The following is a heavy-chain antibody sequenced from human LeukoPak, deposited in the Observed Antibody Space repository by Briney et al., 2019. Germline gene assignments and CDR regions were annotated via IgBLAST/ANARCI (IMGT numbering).Heavy chain of an antibody. CDR2: IYYSGST. CDR3: AREGGLLSGMDV. Sequence: PSETLSLTCTASGGSISSTHYYWGWIRRPPGKGLEWIGYIYYSGSTNYNPSLKSRVTISVDTSKNQFSLKLSSVTAADTAVYYCAREGGLLSGMDVWGQGTTVTVSS. D-gene: IGHD1-26*01. CDR1: GGSISSTHYY. J-gene: IGHJ6*02. V-gene: IGHV4-61*01.